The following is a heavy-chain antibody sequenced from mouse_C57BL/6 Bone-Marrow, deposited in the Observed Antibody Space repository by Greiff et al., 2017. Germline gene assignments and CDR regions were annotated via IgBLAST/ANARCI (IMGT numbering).Heavy chain of an antibody. D-gene: IGHD3-2*02. CDR1: GFTFSSYA. CDR2: ISDGGSYT. Sequence: EVKLVESGGGLVKPGGSLKLSCAASGFTFSSYAMSWVRPTPEKRLEWVATISDGGSYTYSPDNVKGRFTISRDTAKNNLYLQMSQLKSEDTAMYYCARDEGDSSGYAYWGQGSLVTVAA. J-gene: IGHJ3*01. CDR3: ARDEGDSSGYAY. V-gene: IGHV5-4*01.